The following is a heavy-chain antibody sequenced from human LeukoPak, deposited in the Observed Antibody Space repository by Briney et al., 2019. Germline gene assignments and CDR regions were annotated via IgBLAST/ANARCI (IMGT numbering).Heavy chain of an antibody. CDR3: ARRWGVMDAFDI. CDR1: GGSISSSSYY. V-gene: IGHV4-39*01. Sequence: PSETLSLTCTVSGGSISSSSYYWGWIRQPPGKGLGWIGSIYYSGSTYYNPSLKSRVTISVDTSKNQFSLKLSSVAAADTAVYYCARRWGVMDAFDIWGQGTMVTVSS. D-gene: IGHD3-16*01. CDR2: IYYSGST. J-gene: IGHJ3*02.